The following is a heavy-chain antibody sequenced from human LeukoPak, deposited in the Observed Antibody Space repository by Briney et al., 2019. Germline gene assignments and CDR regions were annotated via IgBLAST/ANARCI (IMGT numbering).Heavy chain of an antibody. CDR1: GFTFSNYN. CDR3: ARDFAREFTIDY. J-gene: IGHJ4*02. CDR2: ISSSSNII. Sequence: PGGSLRLSCAASGFTFSNYNMNWVRQPPGKGLQWVSYISSSSNIIYYADSVKGRFTIYRDNAKISLFLQMNSLRAEDTAVYYCARDFAREFTIDYWGQGTLVTVSS. D-gene: IGHD3-10*01. V-gene: IGHV3-48*01.